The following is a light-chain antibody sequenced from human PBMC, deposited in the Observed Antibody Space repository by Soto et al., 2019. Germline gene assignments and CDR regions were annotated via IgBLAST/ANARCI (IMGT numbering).Light chain of an antibody. CDR1: QDISTY. Sequence: DIQMTQSPSSLSASVGDRVTITCQASQDISTYLNWYQQKPGKAPKLLMYDASKLETGVPSGFSGSGSGTDFTFTINSLQPEDIATYYCQQYDNLPLTFGGGTKVEIK. V-gene: IGKV1-33*01. CDR3: QQYDNLPLT. J-gene: IGKJ4*01. CDR2: DAS.